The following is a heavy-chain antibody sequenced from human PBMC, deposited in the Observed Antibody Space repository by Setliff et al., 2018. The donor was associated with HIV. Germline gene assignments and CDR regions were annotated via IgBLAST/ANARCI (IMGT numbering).Heavy chain of an antibody. CDR3: ARTEDYSFGDAPFDY. D-gene: IGHD5-18*01. CDR2: INHSGST. J-gene: IGHJ4*01. Sequence: NPSETLSLTCAVYGGSFSGYYWSWIRQPPGKGLEWIGEINHSGSTNYNPSLKSRVTISVDTSKNQFSLKLSSVTAADTAVYYCARTEDYSFGDAPFDYWGHGTLVTVSS. CDR1: GGSFSGYY. V-gene: IGHV4-34*01.